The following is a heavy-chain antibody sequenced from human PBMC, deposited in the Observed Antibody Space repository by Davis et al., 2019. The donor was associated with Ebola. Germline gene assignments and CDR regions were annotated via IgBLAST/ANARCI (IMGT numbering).Heavy chain of an antibody. CDR3: ARQGWSGYSLRHWLDP. J-gene: IGHJ5*02. CDR1: GGFITSSNY. V-gene: IGHV4-39*01. Sequence: SETLSLTCSLSGGFITSSNYWGWIRQPPGKGLEWIGSIYYSGNTYYKLSLKSRVTISVDTSKNQFSLKLRSVTAADTAVYYCARQGWSGYSLRHWLDPWGRGTLVTVSS. D-gene: IGHD3-3*01. CDR2: IYYSGNT.